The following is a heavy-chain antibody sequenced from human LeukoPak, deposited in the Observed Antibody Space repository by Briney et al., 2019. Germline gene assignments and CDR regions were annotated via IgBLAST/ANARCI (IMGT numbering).Heavy chain of an antibody. CDR3: ARDVGWFGESDPNWFDP. Sequence: EASVKVSCKASGYTFTSYAMHWVRQAPGQRLEWMGWINAGNGNTKYSQKFQGRVTITRDTSASTAYMELSSLRSEDTAVYYCARDVGWFGESDPNWFDPWGQETLVTVSS. D-gene: IGHD3-10*01. CDR1: GYTFTSYA. V-gene: IGHV1-3*01. J-gene: IGHJ5*02. CDR2: INAGNGNT.